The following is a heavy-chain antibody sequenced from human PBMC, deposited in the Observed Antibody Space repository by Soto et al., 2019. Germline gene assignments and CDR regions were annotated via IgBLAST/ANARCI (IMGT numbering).Heavy chain of an antibody. CDR2: IYYSGST. Sequence: SETLSLTCTVSGGSISSYYWSWIRQPPGKGLEWIGYIYYSGSTNYNPSLKSRVTISVDTSKNQFSLKLSSVTAADTAVYYCARQSCSSTSCYSWVSWFDPWGQGNLVPVS. CDR3: ARQSCSSTSCYSWVSWFDP. J-gene: IGHJ5*02. V-gene: IGHV4-59*08. D-gene: IGHD2-2*01. CDR1: GGSISSYY.